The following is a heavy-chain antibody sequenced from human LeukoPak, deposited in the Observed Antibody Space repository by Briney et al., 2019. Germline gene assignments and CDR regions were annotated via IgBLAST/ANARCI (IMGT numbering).Heavy chain of an antibody. D-gene: IGHD1-26*01. CDR3: ARGATYAYYQDY. V-gene: IGHV3-48*01. CDR2: ISSGSSAI. J-gene: IGHJ4*02. Sequence: GGSLRLSCAASGFTFSSYSMNWVRQAPGKGLEWVSYISSGSSAIYYADSVKGRFTISRDNAKNSLYLQMNSLRAEDTAVYYCARGATYAYYQDYWGQGTLVTVSS. CDR1: GFTFSSYS.